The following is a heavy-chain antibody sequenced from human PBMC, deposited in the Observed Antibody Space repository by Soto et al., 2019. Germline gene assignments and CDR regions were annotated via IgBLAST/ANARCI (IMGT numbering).Heavy chain of an antibody. CDR1: GFTFSNYA. V-gene: IGHV3-23*01. J-gene: IGHJ4*02. CDR2: ISGSGGRS. CDR3: ARDRAAAAFDY. Sequence: GGSLRLSCAASGFTFSNYAMAWVRQGPGKGLEWVLGISGSGGRSYYADSVKGRFTISRDNSDNSLYLHMNSLRAEDTAVYYCARDRAAAAFDYWGQGTLVTVSS. D-gene: IGHD6-13*01.